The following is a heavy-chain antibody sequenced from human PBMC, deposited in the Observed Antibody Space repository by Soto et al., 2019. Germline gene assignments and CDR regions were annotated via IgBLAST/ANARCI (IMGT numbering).Heavy chain of an antibody. J-gene: IGHJ5*02. CDR1: GGSISSSSYY. CDR3: ARQGAIVVVVAALNWFDP. D-gene: IGHD2-15*01. Sequence: QLQLQESGPGLVKPSETLSLTCTVSGGSISSSSYYWGWIRQPPGKGLEWIGSIYYSGSTYYNPSLKSRVTISVDTSKNQFSLKLSSVTAADTAVYYCARQGAIVVVVAALNWFDPWGQGTLVTVSS. CDR2: IYYSGST. V-gene: IGHV4-39*01.